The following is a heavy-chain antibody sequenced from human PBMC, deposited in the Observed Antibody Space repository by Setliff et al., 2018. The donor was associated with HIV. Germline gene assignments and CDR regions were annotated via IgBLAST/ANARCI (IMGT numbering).Heavy chain of an antibody. J-gene: IGHJ3*02. D-gene: IGHD3-3*01. CDR1: GLTFNRYW. Sequence: GGSLRLSCVASGLTFNRYWMSWVRQVPGKGLEWVSGISWNSGSIGYAASVKGRFTISRDNAKNSLYLQMNSVRAEDTASYYCAKVFWSGYSHWAFDIWGQGTMVTVSS. CDR2: ISWNSGSI. CDR3: AKVFWSGYSHWAFDI. V-gene: IGHV3-9*01.